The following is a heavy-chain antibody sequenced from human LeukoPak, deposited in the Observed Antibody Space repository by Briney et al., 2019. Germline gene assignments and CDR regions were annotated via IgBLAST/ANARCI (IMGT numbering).Heavy chain of an antibody. J-gene: IGHJ4*02. CDR3: ARDRSTGAFDY. Sequence: GGPLRLPFGPWRLLQKQCYMMWLRGAPGGTGMCFTCYSYSSSYTNCRDSVKGRFTIYRDNAKNSLYLQMNRLRGEDTAVHYCARDRSTGAFDYWGQGTLVTVSS. V-gene: IGHV3-11*06. CDR1: RLLQKQCY. D-gene: IGHD1-1*01. CDR2: YSYSSSYT.